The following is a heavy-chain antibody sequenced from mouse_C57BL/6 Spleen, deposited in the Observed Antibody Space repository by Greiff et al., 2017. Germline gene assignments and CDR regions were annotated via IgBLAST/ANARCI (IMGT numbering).Heavy chain of an antibody. V-gene: IGHV1-26*01. CDR2: INPNNGGT. CDR1: GYTFTDYY. Sequence: EVQLQQSGPELVKPGASVKISCKASGYTFTDYYMNWVKQSHGKSLEWIGDINPNNGGTSYNQKFKGKATLTVDKSSSTAYMELRSLTSEDSAVYNCARDWDEDDWGEGTTLTVSS. D-gene: IGHD4-1*01. CDR3: ARDWDEDD. J-gene: IGHJ2*01.